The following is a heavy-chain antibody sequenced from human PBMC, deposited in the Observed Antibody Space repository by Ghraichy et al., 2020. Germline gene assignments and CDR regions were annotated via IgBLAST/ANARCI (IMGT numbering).Heavy chain of an antibody. CDR2: IYYSGST. CDR1: GGSISSSSYY. CDR3: ARLGRMVRGVIGSFGY. J-gene: IGHJ4*02. V-gene: IGHV4-39*01. D-gene: IGHD3-10*01. Sequence: SETLSLTCTVSGGSISSSSYYWGWIRQPPGKGLEWIGSIYYSGSTYYNPSLKSRVTISVDTSKNQFSLKLSSVTAADTAVYYCARLGRMVRGVIGSFGYWGQGTLVTVSS.